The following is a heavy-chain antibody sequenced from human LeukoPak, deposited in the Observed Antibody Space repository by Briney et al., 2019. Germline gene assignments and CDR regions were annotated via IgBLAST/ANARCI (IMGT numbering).Heavy chain of an antibody. J-gene: IGHJ4*02. D-gene: IGHD6-13*01. CDR2: ISSTSSTI. Sequence: GGSLRLSCAASGFTFANYNFNWVRQAPGKGLEWVSYISSTSSTIYYADSMKGRFTISRDNAKNSLYLQMNSLRAEDTAVYYCARIRSSGWYEADYWGQGTLVTVSS. V-gene: IGHV3-48*01. CDR1: GFTFANYN. CDR3: ARIRSSGWYEADY.